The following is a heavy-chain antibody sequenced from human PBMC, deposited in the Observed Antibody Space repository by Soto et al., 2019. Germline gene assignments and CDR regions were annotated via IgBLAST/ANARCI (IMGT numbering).Heavy chain of an antibody. D-gene: IGHD3-22*01. CDR2: IDYSGKN. Sequence: QVQLQESGPGLLKPSQPLSLTCTVSGDSVNTGAYYWSWIRQRPGKGLEWIGYIDYSGKNLYKPSLKSRLINSLGTSKNQRSLQLSSVTAADTAVYYCARDWASDTRSPSGRFDTWAQGTLVTASS. CDR1: GDSVNTGAYY. CDR3: ARDWASDTRSPSGRFDT. V-gene: IGHV4-31*03. J-gene: IGHJ5*02.